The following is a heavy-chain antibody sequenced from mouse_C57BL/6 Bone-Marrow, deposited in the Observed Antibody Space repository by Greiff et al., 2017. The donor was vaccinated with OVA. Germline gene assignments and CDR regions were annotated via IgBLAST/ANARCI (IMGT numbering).Heavy chain of an antibody. CDR3: ARSTVVGNYAMDY. CDR1: GYTFTDYY. J-gene: IGHJ4*01. Sequence: EVQLQQSGPELVKPGASVKISCKASGYTFTDYYMNWVKQSHGKSLEWIGDINPNNGGTSYNQKFKGKATLTVDKSSSTACMELRSLTSEDSAVYYCARSTVVGNYAMDYWGQGTSVTVSS. V-gene: IGHV1-26*01. CDR2: INPNNGGT. D-gene: IGHD1-1*01.